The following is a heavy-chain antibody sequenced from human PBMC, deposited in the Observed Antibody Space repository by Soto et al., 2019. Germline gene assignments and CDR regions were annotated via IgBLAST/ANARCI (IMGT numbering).Heavy chain of an antibody. CDR1: GFTFSSCA. D-gene: IGHD3-3*01. V-gene: IGHV3-30-3*01. CDR3: ARDKRDLRFLAWSYYFDY. Sequence: QVQLVESGGGVVQPGRSLRLSCAASGFTFSSCAMHWVRQAPGKGLEWVALISYDGSNKYYADSVKGRFTISRENSKNTLYLQMNSRRAEDTAVYYCARDKRDLRFLAWSYYFDYWGQGTLVTVSS. J-gene: IGHJ4*02. CDR2: ISYDGSNK.